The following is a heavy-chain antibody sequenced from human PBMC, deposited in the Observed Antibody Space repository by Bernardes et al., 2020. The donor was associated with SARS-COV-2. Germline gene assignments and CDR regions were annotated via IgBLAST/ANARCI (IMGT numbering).Heavy chain of an antibody. V-gene: IGHV3-74*01. CDR3: ARGGGCTGGTCWYPDY. D-gene: IGHD6-13*01. CDR1: GFTFSFYW. J-gene: IGHJ4*02. CDR2: INSDGSST. Sequence: GGSLRLSCAASGFTFSFYWMHWVRQAPGKGLVWVSRINSDGSSTSYADSVKGRFTISRDNAKNTLYLQMNSLRAEDTAVYYCARGGGCTGGTCWYPDYWGQGTLVTVSS.